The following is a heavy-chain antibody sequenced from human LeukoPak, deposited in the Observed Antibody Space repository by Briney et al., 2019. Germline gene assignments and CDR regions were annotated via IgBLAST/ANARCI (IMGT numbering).Heavy chain of an antibody. V-gene: IGHV5-51*01. Sequence: GESLKISCKGSGYTFTNYWIGWVRQMPGKGLEWIGIIHPGDSDIKYSQSFQGQVTISADKSISTAYLQWSSLTASDTAMYYCARQHLLCSGNSCYLPDYWGQGTLATVSS. CDR3: ARQHLLCSGNSCYLPDY. CDR2: IHPGDSDI. D-gene: IGHD2-15*01. J-gene: IGHJ4*02. CDR1: GYTFTNYW.